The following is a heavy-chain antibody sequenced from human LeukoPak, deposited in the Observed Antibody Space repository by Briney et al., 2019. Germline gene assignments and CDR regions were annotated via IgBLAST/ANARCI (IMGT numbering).Heavy chain of an antibody. CDR1: EFTFTTYV. J-gene: IGHJ3*02. CDR3: ARHLSGSSDAFDI. CDR2: ISGSGDRT. D-gene: IGHD1-26*01. Sequence: GGSLRLSCAASEFTFTTYVMNWVRQATGKGLEWVSTISGSGDRTYYADSVKGRFTISRDNSKNTLYLQMNSLRAEDTAVYYCARHLSGSSDAFDIWGQGTMVTVSS. V-gene: IGHV3-23*01.